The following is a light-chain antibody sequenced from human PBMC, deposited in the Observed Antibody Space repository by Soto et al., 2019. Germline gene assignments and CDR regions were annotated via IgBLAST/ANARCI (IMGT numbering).Light chain of an antibody. CDR1: QSVSSY. CDR3: QQRGSWPPT. V-gene: IGKV3-11*01. CDR2: DTS. Sequence: EIVLTQSRATLYLSPGERATLSCRASQSVSSYLAWYQQKPGQAPRLPIYDTSNRATGIPARFSGSGSGTDFTLTVSSLEPEDFAVYYCQQRGSWPPTFGQGTRLEIQ. J-gene: IGKJ5*01.